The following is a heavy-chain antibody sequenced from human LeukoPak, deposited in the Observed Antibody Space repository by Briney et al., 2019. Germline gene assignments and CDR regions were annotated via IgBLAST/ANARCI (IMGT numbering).Heavy chain of an antibody. D-gene: IGHD1-26*01. V-gene: IGHV1-18*01. CDR3: ARGTWETAARPYSFDT. Sequence: ASVKVSCKAFAFSFVSFGFNWVRQAPGQGLEWMGWISAYNGDTKYAQKFQGRVTLTTDTSTSTAYMELRSLRSDDTAVYYCARGTWETAARPYSFDTWGQGTLVTV. CDR1: AFSFVSFG. J-gene: IGHJ4*02. CDR2: ISAYNGDT.